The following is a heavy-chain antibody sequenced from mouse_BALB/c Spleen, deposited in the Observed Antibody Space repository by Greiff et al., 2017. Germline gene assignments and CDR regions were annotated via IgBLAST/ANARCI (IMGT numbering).Heavy chain of an antibody. Sequence: QVQLQQSGAELVRPGASVKLSCKASGYTFTSYWINWVKQRPGQGLEWIGNIYPSDSYTNYNQKFKDKATLTVDKSSSTAYMQLSSPTSEDSAVYYCTSKLDYWGQGTTLTVSS. V-gene: IGHV1-69*02. CDR1: GYTFTSYW. CDR3: TSKLDY. J-gene: IGHJ2*01. CDR2: IYPSDSYT. D-gene: IGHD4-1*01.